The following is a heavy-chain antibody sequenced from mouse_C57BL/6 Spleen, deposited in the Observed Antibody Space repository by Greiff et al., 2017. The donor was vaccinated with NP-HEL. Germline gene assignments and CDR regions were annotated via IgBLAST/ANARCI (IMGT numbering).Heavy chain of an antibody. V-gene: IGHV1-82*01. D-gene: IGHD2-4*01. CDR1: GYAFSSSW. CDR3: ARIYYDYDGFAY. CDR2: IYPGDGDT. Sequence: VQLQQSGPELVKPGASVKISCKASGYAFSSSWMNWVKQRHGKGLEWIGRIYPGDGDTNYNGKFKGKATLTADKSSSTAYMQLSSLTSEDSAVYFCARIYYDYDGFAYWGQGTLVTVSA. J-gene: IGHJ3*01.